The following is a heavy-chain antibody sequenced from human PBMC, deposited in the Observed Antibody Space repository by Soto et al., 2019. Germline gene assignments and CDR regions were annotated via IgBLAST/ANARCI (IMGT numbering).Heavy chain of an antibody. V-gene: IGHV4-34*01. CDR2: INHSGST. Sequence: SETLSLTCAVYGGSFSGYYWSWIRQPPGKGLEWIGEINHSGSTNYNPSLKSRVTISVDTYKNQFSLKLSSVTAADTAVYYCARGRYCSGGSCSTGADYWGQGTLVTVSS. J-gene: IGHJ4*02. D-gene: IGHD2-15*01. CDR1: GGSFSGYY. CDR3: ARGRYCSGGSCSTGADY.